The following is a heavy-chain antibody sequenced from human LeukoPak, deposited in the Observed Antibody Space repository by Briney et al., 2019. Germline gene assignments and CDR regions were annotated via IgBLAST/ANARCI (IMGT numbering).Heavy chain of an antibody. J-gene: IGHJ3*02. D-gene: IGHD1-26*01. CDR3: ARGRELTPSGAFDI. CDR1: GFTFSSQS. V-gene: IGHV3-21*01. CDR2: ISSTSSYI. Sequence: GGSLRLSCAASGFTFSSQSMNWVRQAPGKGLEWVSFISSTSSYIYYADSLKGRFTISRDNAKNSLYLQMNSLRAEDTAVYYCARGRELTPSGAFDIWGQGTMVTVSS.